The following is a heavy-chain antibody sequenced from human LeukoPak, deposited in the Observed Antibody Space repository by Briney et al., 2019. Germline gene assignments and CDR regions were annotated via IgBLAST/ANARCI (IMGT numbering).Heavy chain of an antibody. CDR1: GFTFSSSG. D-gene: IGHD3-16*02. CDR3: AKVDIRGSYRRLFEY. Sequence: PGGSLRLSCAASGFTFSSSGMSWVRQAPGKGLEWVSVISGTGGSTYYADSVKGRFTISRDNSENTLYLQMNSLRPEDTALYYCAKVDIRGSYRRLFEYWGQGTLVTVSS. CDR2: ISGTGGST. J-gene: IGHJ4*02. V-gene: IGHV3-23*01.